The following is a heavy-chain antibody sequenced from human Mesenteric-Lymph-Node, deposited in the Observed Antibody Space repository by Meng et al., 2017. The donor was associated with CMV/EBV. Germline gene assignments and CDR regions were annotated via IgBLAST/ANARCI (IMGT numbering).Heavy chain of an antibody. CDR2: ISSSSSII. CDR3: ARGFSTGWGY. D-gene: IGHD2-2*01. CDR1: GFTFSSYA. V-gene: IGHV3-48*01. J-gene: IGHJ4*02. Sequence: GGSLRLSCAASGFTFSSYAMNWVRQAPGKGLEWVSHISSSSSIIYYADSVKGRFTISRDKNSLYLQMNSLRAEDTAVYYCARGFSTGWGYWGQGILVTVSS.